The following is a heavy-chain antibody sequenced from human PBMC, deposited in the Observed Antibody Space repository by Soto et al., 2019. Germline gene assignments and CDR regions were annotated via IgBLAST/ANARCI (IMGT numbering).Heavy chain of an antibody. D-gene: IGHD3-3*01. Sequence: SETLSLTCAVYGGSFSGYYWSWIRQPPGKGLEWIGDIKLSGSTNYNPSLKSRVTILVDTLRKQFSLKLTSVTAADTALYYCARGGLPFLEWFSWGQGTLVTLFS. J-gene: IGHJ5*02. CDR1: GGSFSGYY. CDR2: IKLSGST. CDR3: ARGGLPFLEWFS. V-gene: IGHV4-34*01.